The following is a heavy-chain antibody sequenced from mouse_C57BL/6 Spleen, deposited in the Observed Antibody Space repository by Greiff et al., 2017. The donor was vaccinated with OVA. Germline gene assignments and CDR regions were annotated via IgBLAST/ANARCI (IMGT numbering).Heavy chain of an antibody. D-gene: IGHD2-4*01. CDR2: IHPNSGSN. J-gene: IGHJ2*01. CDR1: GYTFTSYW. V-gene: IGHV1-64*01. CDR3: AKWYDYDLDY. Sequence: QVQLQQPGAELVKPGASVKLSCKASGYTFTSYWMHWVKQRPGQGLEWIGMIHPNSGSNNYNEKFNSKATLTVDTSSRTADMQLSSLTSEDSAVYYCAKWYDYDLDYWGQGTTLTVSS.